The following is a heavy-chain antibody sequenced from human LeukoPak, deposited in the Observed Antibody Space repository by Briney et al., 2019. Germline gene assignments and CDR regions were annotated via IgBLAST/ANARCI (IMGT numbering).Heavy chain of an antibody. V-gene: IGHV3-43*01. Sequence: PGGSLRLSCAASGFTFDRYTMHWVRQAPGKGVEWVSFVTRQGSTTNYADSVRGRFTISRDNSKNSLFLQMNTLKTEDTALYYCAKERDGHKDGFDYWGQGTLVTVSS. CDR1: GFTFDRYT. CDR3: AKERDGHKDGFDY. J-gene: IGHJ4*02. D-gene: IGHD5-24*01. CDR2: VTRQGSTT.